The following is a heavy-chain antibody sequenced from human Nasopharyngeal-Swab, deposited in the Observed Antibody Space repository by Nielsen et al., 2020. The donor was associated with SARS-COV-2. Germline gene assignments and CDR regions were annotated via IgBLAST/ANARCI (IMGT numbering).Heavy chain of an antibody. CDR3: ARTWLSSGGSWISLDV. D-gene: IGHD2-15*01. CDR2: IYYSGST. Sequence: SETLSLTCTVSGGSISSSSYYWGWIRQPPGKGLEWIGSIYYSGSTYYNPSLKSRVTISVDTSKNQFSLKLSSVTAADTAVYYCARTWLSSGGSWISLDVWGQGTTVTVSS. J-gene: IGHJ6*02. V-gene: IGHV4-39*07. CDR1: GGSISSSSYY.